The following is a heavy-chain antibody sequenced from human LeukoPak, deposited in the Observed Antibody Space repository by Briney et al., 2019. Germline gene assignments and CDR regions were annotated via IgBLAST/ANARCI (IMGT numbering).Heavy chain of an antibody. CDR1: GGSFSGYY. J-gene: IGHJ2*01. Sequence: SETLSLTCAVYGGSFSGYYWSWIRQPPGQGLEWIGEMNHSGSTNYNPSLKSRVTISVDTSKNQFSLKLSSVTAADTAVYYCARGVPIFGVVIKYWYFDLWGRGTLVTVSS. V-gene: IGHV4-34*01. CDR3: ARGVPIFGVVIKYWYFDL. CDR2: MNHSGST. D-gene: IGHD3-3*01.